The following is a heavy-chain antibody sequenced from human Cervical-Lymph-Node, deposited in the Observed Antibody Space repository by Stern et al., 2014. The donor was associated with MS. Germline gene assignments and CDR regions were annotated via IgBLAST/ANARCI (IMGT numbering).Heavy chain of an antibody. CDR3: ARGGGRTYFDY. CDR1: GGSINTYY. J-gene: IGHJ4*02. CDR2: IYYSGST. D-gene: IGHD3-16*01. Sequence: QLQLQESGPGLVKPSETLSLTCTVSGGSINTYYWSWIRQPPGQGLEWIGWIYYSGSTNYNPSLKSRVTISMDTSKNQFSLKLTSVTAADTAVYYCARGGGRTYFDYWGQVTLVTVSS. V-gene: IGHV4-59*01.